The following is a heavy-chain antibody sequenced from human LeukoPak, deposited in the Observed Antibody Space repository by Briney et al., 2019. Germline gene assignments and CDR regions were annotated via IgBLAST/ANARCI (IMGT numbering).Heavy chain of an antibody. CDR3: ARVSSDIVVVPAAIARASAFDP. CDR2: INLNSGGT. CDR1: GYTFTGYY. V-gene: IGHV1-2*02. D-gene: IGHD2-2*02. J-gene: IGHJ5*02. Sequence: ASVKVSCKASGYTFTGYYMHWVRQAPGQGLEWMGWINLNSGGTNYAQTFQGRVTMTRDTSISTAYMELSRLRSDDTAVYYCARVSSDIVVVPAAIARASAFDPWGQGTLVTVSS.